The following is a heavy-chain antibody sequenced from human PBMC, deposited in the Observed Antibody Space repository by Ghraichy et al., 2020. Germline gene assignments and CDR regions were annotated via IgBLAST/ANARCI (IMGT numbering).Heavy chain of an antibody. CDR2: IRSNADGGTT. CDR1: GFTLNNAW. J-gene: IGHJ5*02. CDR3: STLYRVDP. V-gene: IGHV3-15*01. D-gene: IGHD1-26*01. Sequence: SCAASGFTLNNAWMHWVRQAPGKGLEWVGLIRSNADGGTTDYAAAVRGRFSISRDDSKNTLFLQMNSLNTEDTAVYYCSTLYRVDPWGQGTLVTVSS.